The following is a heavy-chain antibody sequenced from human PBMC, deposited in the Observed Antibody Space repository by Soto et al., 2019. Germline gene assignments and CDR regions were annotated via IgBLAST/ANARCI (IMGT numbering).Heavy chain of an antibody. CDR1: GYTFSNYL. CDR3: ASPSYGSGNFY. Sequence: QVQLVQSGAEVKKPGASVKVYCKASGYTFSNYLLHWVRQAPGQRLEWMGWINAGNGNTKYSQKFQGRVTLTRDTSASAAYMELSGLRSEDTAVYYWASPSYGSGNFYWGQGTLVTVSS. D-gene: IGHD3-10*01. CDR2: INAGNGNT. V-gene: IGHV1-3*01. J-gene: IGHJ4*02.